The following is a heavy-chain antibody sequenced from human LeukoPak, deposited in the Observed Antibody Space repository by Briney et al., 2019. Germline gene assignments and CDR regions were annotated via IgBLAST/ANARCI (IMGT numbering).Heavy chain of an antibody. CDR3: VKEPHYYDSSGYY. D-gene: IGHD3-22*01. Sequence: GGSLGLSCAASGFTFDDYAMHWVRQAPGKGLEWVSLIGGDGGTTYYADSVKGRFTISRDNSKNSLYLQMNSLRTEDTALYYCVKEPHYYDSSGYYWGQGTLVTVSS. V-gene: IGHV3-43*02. CDR1: GFTFDDYA. J-gene: IGHJ4*02. CDR2: IGGDGGTT.